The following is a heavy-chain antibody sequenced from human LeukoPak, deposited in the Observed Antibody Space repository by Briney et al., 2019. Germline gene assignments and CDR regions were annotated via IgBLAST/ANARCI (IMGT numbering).Heavy chain of an antibody. CDR1: GLSFSDSY. CDR2: ISGMGHDI. D-gene: IGHD6-6*01. CDR3: AKGGRDFDY. V-gene: IGHV3-11*04. Sequence: PGGSLRLSCVVSGLSFSDSYMTWIRQTPGMGLESLAYISGMGHDIYYADSVKGRFTISRDNAKNSLYLQMNSLRAEDTAVYYCAKGGRDFDYWGQGTLVTVSS. J-gene: IGHJ4*02.